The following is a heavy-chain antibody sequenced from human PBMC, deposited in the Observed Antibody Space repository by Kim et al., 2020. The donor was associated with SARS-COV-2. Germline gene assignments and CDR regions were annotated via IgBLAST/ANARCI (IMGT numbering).Heavy chain of an antibody. CDR3: ARRLGSSKGMDV. D-gene: IGHD6-6*01. V-gene: IGHV5-10-1*01. Sequence: TYSPSFQGHVTISADKSISTAYLQWSSLKASDTAMYYCARRLGSSKGMDVWGQGTTVTVSS. J-gene: IGHJ6*02.